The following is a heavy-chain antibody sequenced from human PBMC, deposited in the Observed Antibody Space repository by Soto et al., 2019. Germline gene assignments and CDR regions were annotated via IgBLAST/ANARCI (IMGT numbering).Heavy chain of an antibody. CDR1: GYIFNGYG. V-gene: IGHV1-18*04. D-gene: IGHD3-3*01. CDR3: ARGGGGYHTGRGFAGAMDV. CDR2: ISPYNGHT. J-gene: IGHJ6*02. Sequence: QIQLVQSGGEVKKPGASVNLSCKASGYIFNGYGISWVRQAPGQGLEWMGWISPYNGHTEYSQSLQGRLTVTADTTSTIVDRDLSSLREDVPALDYGARGGGGYHTGRGFAGAMDVWGQGTTVTVSS.